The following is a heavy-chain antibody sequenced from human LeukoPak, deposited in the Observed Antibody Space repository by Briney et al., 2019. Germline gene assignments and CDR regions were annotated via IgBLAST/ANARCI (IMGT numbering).Heavy chain of an antibody. CDR3: ARAPQRWLQNYFDY. CDR1: GGSISTYS. CDR2: IYYSGST. Sequence: PSETLSLTCTVSGGSISTYSWTWIRQPPGKGLEWIGNIYYSGSTNYNPSLKSRVTISADTSKNQFSLRLSSVTAADTAVYCCARAPQRWLQNYFDYWGQGTLVTVSS. V-gene: IGHV4-59*01. D-gene: IGHD5-24*01. J-gene: IGHJ4*02.